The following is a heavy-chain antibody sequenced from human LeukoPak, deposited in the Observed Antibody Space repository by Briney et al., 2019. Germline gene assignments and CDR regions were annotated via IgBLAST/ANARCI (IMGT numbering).Heavy chain of an antibody. J-gene: IGHJ4*02. Sequence: GSLRLSCAVSGFSVTNNYMSWVRQPPGQGLEWIGEIHRAGRTRYNPSLKSRVTISMDYSKNQFSLKLTSVTAADTAIYYCGKTDIYFNPIDYWGPGSLVTVSS. CDR2: IHRAGRT. CDR1: GFSVTNNY. D-gene: IGHD3-9*01. V-gene: IGHV4-4*02. CDR3: GKTDIYFNPIDY.